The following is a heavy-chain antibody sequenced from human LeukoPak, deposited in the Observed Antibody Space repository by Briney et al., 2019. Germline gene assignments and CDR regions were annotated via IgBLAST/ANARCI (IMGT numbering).Heavy chain of an antibody. Sequence: KPSESLSLTCAVSGYSISSGYYWGWIRQPPGKGLEWIGSIYHSGSTYYNPSLKSRVTISVDTSKNQFSLKLSSVTAADTAVHYCGRLGIAALGWFDTWGQGTLVTVSS. CDR2: IYHSGST. J-gene: IGHJ5*02. CDR1: GYSISSGYY. D-gene: IGHD6-13*01. V-gene: IGHV4-38-2*01. CDR3: GRLGIAALGWFDT.